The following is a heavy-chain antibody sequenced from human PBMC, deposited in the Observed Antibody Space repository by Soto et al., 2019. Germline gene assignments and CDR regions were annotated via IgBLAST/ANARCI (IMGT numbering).Heavy chain of an antibody. CDR3: ARVNSGSYAIDY. J-gene: IGHJ4*02. D-gene: IGHD1-26*01. CDR2: IIPIFGTT. Sequence: SVKVSCKASGGTFSNYAITWVRQAPGQGLEWLGRIIPIFGTTDYAQKFQGRVTITADESTTTAYMELSSLRSEDTAVYYCARVNSGSYAIDYWGQGTLVTVSS. CDR1: GGTFSNYA. V-gene: IGHV1-69*13.